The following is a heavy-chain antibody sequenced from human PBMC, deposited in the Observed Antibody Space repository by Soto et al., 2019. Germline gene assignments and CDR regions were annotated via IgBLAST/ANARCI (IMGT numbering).Heavy chain of an antibody. J-gene: IGHJ6*02. CDR1: GGTFSSYA. V-gene: IGHV1-69*01. CDR2: IIPIFGTA. CDR3: ARCTMVRGAPRPYGMDV. Sequence: QVQLVQSGAEVKKPGSSVKVSCKASGGTFSSYAISWVRQAPGQGLEWMGGIIPIFGTANYAQKFQGRVTITADESTSTAYMELSSLRSEDTAVYYCARCTMVRGAPRPYGMDVWGQGTTVTVSS. D-gene: IGHD3-10*01.